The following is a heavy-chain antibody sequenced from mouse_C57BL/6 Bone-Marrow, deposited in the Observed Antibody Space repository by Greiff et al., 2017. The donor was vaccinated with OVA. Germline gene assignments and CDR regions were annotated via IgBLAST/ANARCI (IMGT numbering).Heavy chain of an antibody. CDR1: GYTFTSYW. V-gene: IGHV1-72*01. J-gene: IGHJ2*01. Sequence: VQLQQPGAELVTPGASVKLSCKASGYTFTSYWMHWVKQRPGRGLEWIGRIDPNSGGTTYNEKFKSKATLTVDKPSSTAYMQLSSLTSEDSAVYYCARSGYYGRYFDYWGQGTALTVSA. CDR2: IDPNSGGT. D-gene: IGHD1-1*01. CDR3: ARSGYYGRYFDY.